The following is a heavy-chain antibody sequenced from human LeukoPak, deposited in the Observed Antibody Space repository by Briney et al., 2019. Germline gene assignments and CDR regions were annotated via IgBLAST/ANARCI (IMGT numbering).Heavy chain of an antibody. J-gene: IGHJ6*03. D-gene: IGHD2-8*02. CDR1: GGSFSGYY. V-gene: IGHV4-34*01. CDR2: INHSGST. Sequence: PSETLSLTCAVYGGSFSGYYWSWIRQPPGKGLEWIGEINHSGSTNYNSSLKSRIIISVDTSKNQFSLKMSSVTAADTAVYYCAPLVPAKMRRDYYYDYMDVWDKGTTVTVSS. CDR3: APLVPAKMRRDYYYDYMDV.